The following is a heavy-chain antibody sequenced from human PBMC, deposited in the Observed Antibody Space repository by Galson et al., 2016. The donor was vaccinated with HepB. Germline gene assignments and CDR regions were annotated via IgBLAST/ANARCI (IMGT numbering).Heavy chain of an antibody. J-gene: IGHJ6*02. V-gene: IGHV3-74*01. Sequence: SLRLSCAASGFTFSNYWMHWVRQAPGKGPVWVSRINRDGSSTSYADSVKGRFTISRDSAKNTLYLQMNSLGAEDTAVYYCARDRYCSGGSCYPWEAYYYYGMDVWGQGTTVTVSS. CDR3: ARDRYCSGGSCYPWEAYYYYGMDV. CDR2: INRDGSST. D-gene: IGHD2-15*01. CDR1: GFTFSNYW.